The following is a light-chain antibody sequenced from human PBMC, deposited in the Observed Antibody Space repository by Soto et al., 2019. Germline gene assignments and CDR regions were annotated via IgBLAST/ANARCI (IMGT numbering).Light chain of an antibody. CDR3: QVWDSNSEHV. V-gene: IGLV3-21*04. Sequence: SYELTQPPSVSVAPGKTATITCEGNNIGSKNVHWYQQKPGQAPMVVMFYDSDRPSGIPDRFSGSNSGNTATLTINRVEAGDEADYFCQVWDSNSEHVFGTGTKLTAL. J-gene: IGLJ1*01. CDR1: NIGSKN. CDR2: YDS.